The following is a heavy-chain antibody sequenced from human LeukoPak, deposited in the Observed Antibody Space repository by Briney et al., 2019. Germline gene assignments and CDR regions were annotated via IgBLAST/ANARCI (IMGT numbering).Heavy chain of an antibody. CDR2: ISTSGTTM. D-gene: IGHD3-22*01. CDR1: GFTFSDYY. Sequence: PGGSLRLSCAASGFTFSDYYMSWIRQAPGKGLEWVSYISTSGTTMYYADSVKGRFTISRDNAKNSLYLQMHSLRAEDTAVYYCARDRPNYYGSDGHYYRRDGDYWGRGTLVSVSS. V-gene: IGHV3-11*01. CDR3: ARDRPNYYGSDGHYYRRDGDY. J-gene: IGHJ4*02.